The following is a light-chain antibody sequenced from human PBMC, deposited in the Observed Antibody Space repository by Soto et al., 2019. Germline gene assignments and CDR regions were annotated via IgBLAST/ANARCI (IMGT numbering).Light chain of an antibody. Sequence: DIVMTQSPDSLAVSLGERATINCKSSQSVLYSSNNKNYLAWYQQKPGQPPKLLIYCASTRESGVPDRFSGSGSGTDFTLTISSLQAEDVAVYYCQQYYRTSWTFGQGTKVDIK. CDR1: QSVLYSSNNKNY. CDR3: QQYYRTSWT. J-gene: IGKJ1*01. V-gene: IGKV4-1*01. CDR2: CAS.